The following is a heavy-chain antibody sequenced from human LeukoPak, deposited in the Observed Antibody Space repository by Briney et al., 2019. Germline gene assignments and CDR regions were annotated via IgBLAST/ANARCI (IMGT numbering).Heavy chain of an antibody. D-gene: IGHD5-24*01. CDR3: AKKRRDGYNFGIDY. J-gene: IGHJ4*02. V-gene: IGHV3-30*18. CDR2: ISYDGSNK. CDR1: GFTFSSYA. Sequence: GGSLRLSCAASGFTFSSYAMSWVRQAPGKGLEWVAVISYDGSNKYYADSVKGRFTISRDNSKNTLYLQMNSLRAEDTAVYYCAKKRRDGYNFGIDYWGQGTLVTVSS.